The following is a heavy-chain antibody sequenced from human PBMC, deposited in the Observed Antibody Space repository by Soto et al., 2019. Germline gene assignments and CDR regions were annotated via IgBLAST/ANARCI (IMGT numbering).Heavy chain of an antibody. CDR3: TRDHYGSGSYYTTYFDY. CDR1: LFTFGDYA. CDR2: IRSKAYGGTT. Sequence: PLRLSCTASLFTFGDYAMSWFLQTPWKWLEWVGFIRSKAYGGTTEYAASVKGRFTISRDDSKSIAYLQMNSLKTEDTAVYYCTRDHYGSGSYYTTYFDYWGQGTLVTVSS. J-gene: IGHJ4*02. V-gene: IGHV3-49*03. D-gene: IGHD3-10*01.